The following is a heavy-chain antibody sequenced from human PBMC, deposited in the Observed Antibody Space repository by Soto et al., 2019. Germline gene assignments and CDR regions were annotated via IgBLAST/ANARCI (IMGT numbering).Heavy chain of an antibody. CDR3: ARADGTYYDILTGNYYYYYGMDV. D-gene: IGHD3-9*01. CDR1: GGSISSSSYY. Sequence: PSETLSLTCTVSGGSISSSSYYWGWIRQPPGKGLEWIGSIYYSGSTYYNPSLKSRVTISVDTSKNQFSLKLSSVTAADTAVYYCARADGTYYDILTGNYYYYYGMDVWAQGTTVTV. V-gene: IGHV4-39*01. CDR2: IYYSGST. J-gene: IGHJ6*02.